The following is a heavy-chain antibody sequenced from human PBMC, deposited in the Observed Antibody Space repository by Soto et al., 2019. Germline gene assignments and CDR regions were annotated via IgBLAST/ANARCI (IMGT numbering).Heavy chain of an antibody. CDR2: ISSNGGST. J-gene: IGHJ4*02. D-gene: IGHD6-13*01. Sequence: EVQLVESGGGLVQPGGSLRLSCSASGFTFSSYAMHWVRQAPGKGLEYVSAISSNGGSTYYADSVKGRFTISRDNSENTLYLQMSSLRAEDTAVYYCVNAIEVSSWGGDYWGQGTLVTVSS. CDR3: VNAIEVSSWGGDY. V-gene: IGHV3-64D*06. CDR1: GFTFSSYA.